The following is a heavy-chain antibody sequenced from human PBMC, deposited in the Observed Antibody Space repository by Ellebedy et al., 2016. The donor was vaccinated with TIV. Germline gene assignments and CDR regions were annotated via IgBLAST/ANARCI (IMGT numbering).Heavy chain of an antibody. CDR2: ISSDSSKI. V-gene: IGHV3-48*04. CDR1: GFTFIYYS. D-gene: IGHD6-13*01. J-gene: IGHJ3*02. Sequence: GESLKISCAASGFTFIYYSMNWVRQAPGKGLEWISYISSDSSKIVYADSVKGRFTVSRDNARNSLFLQMNSLRVEDTAVYYCARDSDFSSSWYGNAFDIWGQGTMVTVSS. CDR3: ARDSDFSSSWYGNAFDI.